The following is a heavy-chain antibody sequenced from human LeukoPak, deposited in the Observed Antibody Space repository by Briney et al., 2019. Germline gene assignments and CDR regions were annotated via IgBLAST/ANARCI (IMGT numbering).Heavy chain of an antibody. J-gene: IGHJ4*02. D-gene: IGHD3-10*01. CDR2: ISSSSSYI. CDR3: ASYYGSGSAYFDH. Sequence: PGGSLRLSCAASGFTFSSYTLNWVRQAPGKGLEWVSSISSSSSYIYYADSEKGRFTISRDNAKNSLYLQMNSLRAEDTAVYYCASYYGSGSAYFDHWGQGTLVTVSS. V-gene: IGHV3-21*01. CDR1: GFTFSSYT.